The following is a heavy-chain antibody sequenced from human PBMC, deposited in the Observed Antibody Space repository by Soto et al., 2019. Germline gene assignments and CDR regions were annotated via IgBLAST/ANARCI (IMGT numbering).Heavy chain of an antibody. V-gene: IGHV3-33*01. D-gene: IGHD2-2*03. CDR2: IWYDGSNK. CDR3: ARDSGMDIAVVPAAYFDY. CDR1: GFTFSSYG. J-gene: IGHJ4*02. Sequence: GGSLRLSCAASGFTFSSYGMHWVRQAPGKGLEWVAVIWYDGSNKYYADSVKGRFTISRDNSKNTLYLQMNSLRAGDTAVDYAARDSGMDIAVVPAAYFDYWGQGTLVTVSS.